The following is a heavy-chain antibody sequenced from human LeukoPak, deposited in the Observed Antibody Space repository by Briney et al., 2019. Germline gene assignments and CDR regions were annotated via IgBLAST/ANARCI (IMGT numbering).Heavy chain of an antibody. V-gene: IGHV3-23*01. CDR1: GFTFSKYA. D-gene: IGHD2-15*01. CDR2: ICGSGGST. CDR3: AKGSGDNCYGPGDY. J-gene: IGHJ4*02. Sequence: GGSLRPSCAASGFTFSKYAMSWVRQAPGKGLEWVSAICGSGGSTYYADSVKGRFTVSRDNSKNTLYLQMNSLRAEDTAVYYCAKGSGDNCYGPGDYWGQGTLVTVSS.